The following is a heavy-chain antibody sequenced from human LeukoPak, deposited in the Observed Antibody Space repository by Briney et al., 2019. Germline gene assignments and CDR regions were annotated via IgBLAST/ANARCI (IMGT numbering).Heavy chain of an antibody. CDR2: FDPEDGET. Sequence: ASVKVSCKVSGYTLTELSMHWVRQAPGKGLEWMGGFDPEDGETIYAQKFQGRVTMTRDTSTSTVYMELSSLRSEDTAVYYCARGIVVVPAAMLDYWGQGTLVTVSS. CDR3: ARGIVVVPAAMLDY. D-gene: IGHD2-2*01. CDR1: GYTLTELS. V-gene: IGHV1-24*01. J-gene: IGHJ4*02.